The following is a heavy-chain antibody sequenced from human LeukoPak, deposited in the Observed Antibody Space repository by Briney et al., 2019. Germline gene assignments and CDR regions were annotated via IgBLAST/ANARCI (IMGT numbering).Heavy chain of an antibody. CDR1: GFTFSSYS. CDR2: ISSGSSYI. D-gene: IGHD3-3*01. J-gene: IGHJ5*02. V-gene: IGHV3-21*01. CDR3: AGEYYDFWSGYPSWFDP. Sequence: RSGGSLRLSCAASGFTFSSYSMNWVRQAPGKGLEWVSSISSGSSYIYYADSVKGRFTISRDNAKNSLYLQMNSLRAEDTAVYYCAGEYYDFWSGYPSWFDPWGQGTLVTVSS.